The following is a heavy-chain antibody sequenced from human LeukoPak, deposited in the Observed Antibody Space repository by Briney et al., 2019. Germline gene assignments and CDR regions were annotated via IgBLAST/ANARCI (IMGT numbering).Heavy chain of an antibody. D-gene: IGHD3-9*01. Sequence: GASVKVSCKASGYTFTRCDINWVRQATGQGLEWMGWMNPNSGNTGYAQKFQGRVTMTRNTSISTAYMELSSLRYEDTAVYYCARGPVVVERYDVLTGYYMNYWGQGTLVTVSS. CDR2: MNPNSGNT. CDR1: GYTFTRCD. J-gene: IGHJ4*02. CDR3: ARGPVVVERYDVLTGYYMNY. V-gene: IGHV1-8*01.